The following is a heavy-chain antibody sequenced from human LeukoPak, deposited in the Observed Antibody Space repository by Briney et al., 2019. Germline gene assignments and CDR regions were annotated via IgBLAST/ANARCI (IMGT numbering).Heavy chain of an antibody. J-gene: IGHJ4*02. CDR1: GFTFSSYW. CDR3: ARTTILDY. D-gene: IGHD4-17*01. CDR2: IKQDGSDK. V-gene: IGHV3-7*01. Sequence: GGSLRLSCAASGFTFSSYWMNWARQAPGKGLEWVATIKQDGSDKHYVDSVKGRFIISRDNAKNSLYLQMNSLRAEDTAVYYCARTTILDYWGQGTLVNVSS.